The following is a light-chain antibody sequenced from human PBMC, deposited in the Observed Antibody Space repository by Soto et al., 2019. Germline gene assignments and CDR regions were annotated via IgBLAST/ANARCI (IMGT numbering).Light chain of an antibody. Sequence: HSALTQPASASGSPGQSISVSCTGTSNDVGSYSSVSWFQQYPDKAPQLILYEVSQRPSGVSARFSGSRSGNTATLTILGLQVEDEAVYYCASYSIVSPSVLFGGGTKLTVL. CDR3: ASYSIVSPSVL. CDR1: SNDVGSYSS. CDR2: EVS. J-gene: IGLJ2*01. V-gene: IGLV2-14*01.